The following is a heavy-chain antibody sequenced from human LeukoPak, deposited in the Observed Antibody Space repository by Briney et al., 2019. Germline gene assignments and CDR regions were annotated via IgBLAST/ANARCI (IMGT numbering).Heavy chain of an antibody. V-gene: IGHV1-18*01. CDR3: ARVEGRNYYYYMDV. CDR1: GYTFTSYG. Sequence: GASVKVSCKASGYTFTSYGISWVRQAPGQGLEWMGWISAYNGNTNYAQKLQGRVTMTTDTSTSTAYMELRSLRSDDTAVYYCARVEGRNYYYYMDVWGKGTTVTVSS. CDR2: ISAYNGNT. J-gene: IGHJ6*03. D-gene: IGHD1-26*01.